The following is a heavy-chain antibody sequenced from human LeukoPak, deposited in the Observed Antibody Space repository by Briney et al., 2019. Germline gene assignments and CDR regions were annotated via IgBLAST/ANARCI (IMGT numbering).Heavy chain of an antibody. CDR2: VSWNGGSM. Sequence: GGSLRLSCTASGFTFDDYAMHWVRQPPGKGLEWVSGVSWNGGSMGYADSVKGRFTVSRDNAKNSLYLQMSSLRVEDTAFYYCAKDSYGGSGSYYLYSFDMWGQGTMVTVSS. D-gene: IGHD3-10*01. V-gene: IGHV3-9*01. J-gene: IGHJ3*02. CDR1: GFTFDDYA. CDR3: AKDSYGGSGSYYLYSFDM.